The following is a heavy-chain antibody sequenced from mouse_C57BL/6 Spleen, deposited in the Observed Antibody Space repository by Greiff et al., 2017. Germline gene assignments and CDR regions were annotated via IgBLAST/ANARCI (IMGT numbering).Heavy chain of an antibody. CDR1: GYTFTSYW. D-gene: IGHD2-4*01. CDR2: IDPSDSYT. V-gene: IGHV1-69*01. J-gene: IGHJ4*01. Sequence: QVQLQQPGAELVMPGASVKLSCKASGYTFTSYWMHWVKQRPGQGLEWIGEIDPSDSYTNYNQKFKGKSTLTVDQSSSTAYMQLSSLTSEDSAVYYCARGDDYDSAAVDYWGQGTSVTVSS. CDR3: ARGDDYDSAAVDY.